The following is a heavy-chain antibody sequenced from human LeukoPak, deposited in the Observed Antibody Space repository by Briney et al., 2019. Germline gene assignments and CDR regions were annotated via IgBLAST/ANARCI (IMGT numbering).Heavy chain of an antibody. D-gene: IGHD2-15*01. J-gene: IGHJ4*02. V-gene: IGHV3-74*01. CDR1: RFTFSTYW. CDR3: ARDGSGYFDN. Sequence: GGSLRLSCAASRFTFSTYWMHWVRQVPGKGLIWVSRIETDGSSTSYADSVKGRFTISRDNAKNTLYLQMNSLRAEDTAVYYCARDGSGYFDNWGQGTLVTVSS. CDR2: IETDGSST.